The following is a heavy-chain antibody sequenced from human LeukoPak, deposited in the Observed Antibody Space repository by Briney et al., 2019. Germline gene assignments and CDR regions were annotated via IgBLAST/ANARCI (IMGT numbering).Heavy chain of an antibody. J-gene: IGHJ4*02. CDR2: IKQDGSEK. CDR1: GFTFSSYW. V-gene: IGHV3-7*03. D-gene: IGHD4-17*01. CDR3: AKEPMTTVTNYYDY. Sequence: GGSLRLSCAASGFTFSSYWMSWVRQAPGTGLEWVANIKQDGSEKYYVDSVNGRFTISRDNAKNSLYLQMNSLRAEDTAVYYCAKEPMTTVTNYYDYWGQGTLVTVSS.